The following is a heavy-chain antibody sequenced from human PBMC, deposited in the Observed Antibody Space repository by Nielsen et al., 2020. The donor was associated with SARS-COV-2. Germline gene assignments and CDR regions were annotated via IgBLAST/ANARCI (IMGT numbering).Heavy chain of an antibody. CDR3: ARRYCSSPSCYGDP. V-gene: IGHV5-51*01. J-gene: IGHJ5*02. CDR2: VYPGDSDS. D-gene: IGHD2-2*01. Sequence: KVSCKASGYSFTTYWIGWVRQMPGKGLEWMGVVYPGDSDSRYSPSFQGQVTISADKSTSTAYLQWSSLKASDTAIYYCARRYCSSPSCYGDPWGRGTLVTVSP. CDR1: GYSFTTYW.